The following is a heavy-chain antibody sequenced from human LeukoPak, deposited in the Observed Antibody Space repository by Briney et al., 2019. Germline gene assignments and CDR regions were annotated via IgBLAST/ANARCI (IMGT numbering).Heavy chain of an antibody. D-gene: IGHD2/OR15-2a*01. CDR3: ARHILNFGNNSHFDH. Sequence: PSETLPLTCTVSGDSINNYFWSRIRQSPEKGLEWIAYIYYVGRANYNPSLESRVTMSIDTSKNQFSLRLSSVTAADTAVYYCARHILNFGNNSHFDHWGQGILVTVSS. CDR2: IYYVGRA. V-gene: IGHV4-59*08. CDR1: GDSINNYF. J-gene: IGHJ4*02.